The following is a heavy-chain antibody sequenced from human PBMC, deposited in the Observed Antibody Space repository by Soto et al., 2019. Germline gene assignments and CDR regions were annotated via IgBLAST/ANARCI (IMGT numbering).Heavy chain of an antibody. Sequence: SETLSLTCTVSGGSISSSSYYWGWIRQPPGKGLEWIGSIYYSGSTYYNPSLKSRVTISVDTSKNQFSLKLSSVTAADTAVYYCVSPLMAGDGRVADYWGQGTLVTVSS. CDR3: VSPLMAGDGRVADY. D-gene: IGHD3-10*01. CDR2: IYYSGST. J-gene: IGHJ4*02. CDR1: GGSISSSSYY. V-gene: IGHV4-39*07.